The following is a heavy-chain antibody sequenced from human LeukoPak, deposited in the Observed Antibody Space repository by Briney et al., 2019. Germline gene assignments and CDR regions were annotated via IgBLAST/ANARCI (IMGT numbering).Heavy chain of an antibody. V-gene: IGHV4-4*02. Sequence: PSGTLSLTCAVSGGSIRTNKWWSWVRQPPGKGLEWIGEIPRSGDTNYRPSLKSRVSISIDEFKNQFSLKLISVTAADTAVYYCARGLGEGSSSDWFDPWGQGTLVTVSS. J-gene: IGHJ5*02. CDR1: GGSIRTNKW. CDR2: IPRSGDT. CDR3: ARGLGEGSSSDWFDP. D-gene: IGHD6-13*01.